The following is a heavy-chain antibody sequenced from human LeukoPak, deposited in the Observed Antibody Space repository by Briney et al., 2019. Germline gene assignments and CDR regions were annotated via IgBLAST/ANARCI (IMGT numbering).Heavy chain of an antibody. CDR3: AKDTVAVAALFDP. V-gene: IGHV3-48*03. CDR2: IRSTGSII. J-gene: IGHJ5*02. CDR1: GFTFSSYE. Sequence: GGSLRLSCVASGFTFSSYEMNWVRQAPGKGLEWVSYIRSTGSIIFYADSVKGRFTISRDNSKNTLYLQMNSLRAEDTAVYYCAKDTVAVAALFDPWGQGTLVTVSS. D-gene: IGHD6-19*01.